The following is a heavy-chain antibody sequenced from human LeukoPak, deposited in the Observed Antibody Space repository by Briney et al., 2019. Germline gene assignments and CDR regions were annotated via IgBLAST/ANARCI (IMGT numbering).Heavy chain of an antibody. CDR3: ARSRKGGELEQYYFDY. CDR2: IIPIFGTA. D-gene: IGHD1-26*01. Sequence: GSSVKVSCKASGGTFSSYAISWVRQAPGQGLEWMGGIIPIFGTANYAQKFQGRVTITRDTSASTAYMELSSLRSEDTAVYYCARSRKGGELEQYYFDYWGQGTLVTVSS. CDR1: GGTFSSYA. V-gene: IGHV1-69*05. J-gene: IGHJ4*02.